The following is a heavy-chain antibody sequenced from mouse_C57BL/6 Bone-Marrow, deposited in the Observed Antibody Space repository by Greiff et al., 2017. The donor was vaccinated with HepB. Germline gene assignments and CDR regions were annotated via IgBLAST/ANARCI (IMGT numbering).Heavy chain of an antibody. CDR1: GFTFSDYY. V-gene: IGHV5-12*01. D-gene: IGHD4-1*02. CDR3: ASLNWDAMDY. J-gene: IGHJ4*01. Sequence: EVKVVESGGGLVQPGGSLKLSCAASGFTFSDYYMYWVRQTPEKRLEWVAYISNGGGSTYYPDTVKGRFTISRDNAKNTLYLQMSRLKSEDTAMYYCASLNWDAMDYWGQGTSVTVSS. CDR2: ISNGGGST.